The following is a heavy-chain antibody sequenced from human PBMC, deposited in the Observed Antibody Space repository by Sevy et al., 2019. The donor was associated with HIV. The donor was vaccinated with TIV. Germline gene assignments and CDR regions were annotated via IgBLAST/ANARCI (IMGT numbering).Heavy chain of an antibody. CDR1: GFTLSNLV. CDR3: VRILSGSNTPDY. CDR2: ITPAGTNT. V-gene: IGHV3-74*01. J-gene: IGHJ4*02. Sequence: GGSLRLSCTASGFTLSNLVMHWVRQAPGQGLVWVARITPAGTNTIYADSVKGRFNISRDIAKNTMYIQMTSLGAEYSAVYDRVRILSGSNTPDYWGQGTLVTVSS.